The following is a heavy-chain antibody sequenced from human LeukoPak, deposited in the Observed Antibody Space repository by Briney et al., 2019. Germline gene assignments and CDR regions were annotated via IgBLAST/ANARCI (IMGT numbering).Heavy chain of an antibody. V-gene: IGHV4-4*07. CDR3: ARRASTRIVFDY. J-gene: IGHJ4*02. D-gene: IGHD3-22*01. Sequence: SETLSLTCTVSGGSISSYYWSWIRQPAGKEMQWIGRIYTSGATNYNPSLKSRVTMSIDTSKKEFTLKLTSVTAADTAVYYCARRASTRIVFDYWGQGTLVTVSS. CDR2: IYTSGAT. CDR1: GGSISSYY.